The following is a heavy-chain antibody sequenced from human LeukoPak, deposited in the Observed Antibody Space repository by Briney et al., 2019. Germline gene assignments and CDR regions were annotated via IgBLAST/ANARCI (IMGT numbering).Heavy chain of an antibody. Sequence: VASVKVSCKASGGTFRSYVISWVRQAPGQGLEWMGGIIPLFDTGNYAQKFQGRLTITADESTSTAYMELSSLRSEDAAVYFCARGTDDYIVATTSFEYWGQGTLVTVSP. CDR2: IIPLFDTG. CDR3: ARGTDDYIVATTSFEY. CDR1: GGTFRSYV. J-gene: IGHJ4*02. D-gene: IGHD5-12*01. V-gene: IGHV1-69*13.